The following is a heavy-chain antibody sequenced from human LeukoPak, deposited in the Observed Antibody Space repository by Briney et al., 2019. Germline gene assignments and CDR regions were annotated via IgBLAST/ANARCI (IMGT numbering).Heavy chain of an antibody. J-gene: IGHJ5*02. V-gene: IGHV3-7*01. CDR2: VKQDGSEK. Sequence: GGSLRLSCAASGFTFSSYWMSLVRQAPGKGLEWVANVKQDGSEKHYVDSVKGRFTISRDNTENSLHLQMNSLRAEDTAVYYCARDKFCSNSYCPASWFDPWGQGTLVTVSS. CDR3: ARDKFCSNSYCPASWFDP. D-gene: IGHD6-6*01. CDR1: GFTFSSYW.